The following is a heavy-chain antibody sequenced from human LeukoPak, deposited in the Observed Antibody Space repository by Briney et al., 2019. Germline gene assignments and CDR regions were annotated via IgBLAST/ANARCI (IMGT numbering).Heavy chain of an antibody. CDR2: IYISGST. Sequence: SQTLSLTCTVSGGSISSGSYYWSWIRQPAGKGLEWIGRIYISGSTNYNPSLKSRVTISVDTSKNQFSLKLSSVTAADTAVYYCAREAQRGWLPFDYWGQGTLVTVSS. V-gene: IGHV4-61*02. D-gene: IGHD5-18*01. CDR1: GGSISSGSYY. CDR3: AREAQRGWLPFDY. J-gene: IGHJ4*02.